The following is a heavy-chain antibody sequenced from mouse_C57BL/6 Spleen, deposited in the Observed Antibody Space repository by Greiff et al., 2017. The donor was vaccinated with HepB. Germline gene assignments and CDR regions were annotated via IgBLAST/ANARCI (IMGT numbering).Heavy chain of an antibody. V-gene: IGHV1-82*01. D-gene: IGHD1-1*01. CDR1: GYAFSSSW. Sequence: VQLQQSGPELVKPGASVKISCKASGYAFSSSWMNWVKQRPGKGLEWIGRIYPGDGDTNYNGKFKGKATLTADKSSSTAYMQLSSLTSEDSAVYVCARGGTTVVGDYAMDYWGQGTSVTVSS. CDR3: ARGGTTVVGDYAMDY. CDR2: IYPGDGDT. J-gene: IGHJ4*01.